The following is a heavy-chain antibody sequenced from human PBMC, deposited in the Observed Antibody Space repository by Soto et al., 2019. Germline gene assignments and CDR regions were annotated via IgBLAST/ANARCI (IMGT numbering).Heavy chain of an antibody. V-gene: IGHV1-69*06. J-gene: IGHJ3*02. CDR3: ARGVYGSGNYYTGPSAFDI. Sequence: QVQLKQSGAEVKKPGSSVKVSCKASGGTLSDHGVAWLRQAPGQGLEWMGGTIPVFNTAKYAQKFQGRVTVTADKFTNIAYMELSSLRSEDTAFYFCARGVYGSGNYYTGPSAFDIWGQGTMVIVSS. CDR1: GGTLSDHG. CDR2: TIPVFNTA. D-gene: IGHD3-10*01.